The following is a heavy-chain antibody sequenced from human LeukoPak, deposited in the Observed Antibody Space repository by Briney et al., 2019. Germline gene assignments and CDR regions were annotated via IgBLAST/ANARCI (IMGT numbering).Heavy chain of an antibody. V-gene: IGHV4-4*07. CDR2: IYTSGST. CDR1: GGSISSYY. CDR3: ARDRSSGWYNWFDP. D-gene: IGHD6-19*01. Sequence: SETLSPTCTVSGGSISSYYWSWIRQPAGKGLEWIGRIYTSGSTNYNPSLKSRVTMSVDTSKNQFSLKLSSVTAADTAVYHCARDRSSGWYNWFDPWGQGTLVTVSS. J-gene: IGHJ5*02.